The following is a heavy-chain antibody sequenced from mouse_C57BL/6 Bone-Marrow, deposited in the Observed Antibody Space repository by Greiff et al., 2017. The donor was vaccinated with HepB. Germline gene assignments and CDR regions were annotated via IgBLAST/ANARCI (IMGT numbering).Heavy chain of an antibody. CDR1: GFTFSDYG. Sequence: EVKLMESGGGLVKPGGSLKLSCAASGFTFSDYGMHWVRQAPEKGLEWVAYISSGSSTIYYADTVKGRVTISRDNAKTTLFLQMTSLRSEDTAMYYCAIWLDYFDYWGQGTTLTVSS. CDR2: ISSGSSTI. V-gene: IGHV5-17*01. CDR3: AIWLDYFDY. J-gene: IGHJ2*01. D-gene: IGHD2-2*01.